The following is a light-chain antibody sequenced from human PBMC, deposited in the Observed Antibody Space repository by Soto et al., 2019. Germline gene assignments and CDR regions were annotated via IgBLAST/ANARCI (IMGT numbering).Light chain of an antibody. Sequence: QSALTQPASVSGSPGQSITLSCTGTSSDIGDYDYVSWYQRHPGKAPKLIIYDVNNRPSGVSDRFSGSKSGNTASLTISGLQDEDEADYYCTSYSSGSTHVIFGGGTQLTVL. CDR1: SSDIGDYDY. V-gene: IGLV2-14*03. CDR2: DVN. CDR3: TSYSSGSTHVI. J-gene: IGLJ7*01.